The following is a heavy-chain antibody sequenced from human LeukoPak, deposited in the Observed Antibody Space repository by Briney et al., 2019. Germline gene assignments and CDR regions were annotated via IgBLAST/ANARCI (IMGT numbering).Heavy chain of an antibody. D-gene: IGHD4-17*01. V-gene: IGHV3-11*04. CDR1: GFTFSDYY. CDR2: ISSSGSTI. Sequence: GGSLRLSCAASGFTFSDYYMSWIRQAPGKGLEWVSYISSSGSTIYYADSVKGRFTISRDNAKNSLYLQMSSLRAEDTAVYYCARDKRFTTVTTPYNWFDPWGQGTLVTVSS. CDR3: ARDKRFTTVTTPYNWFDP. J-gene: IGHJ5*02.